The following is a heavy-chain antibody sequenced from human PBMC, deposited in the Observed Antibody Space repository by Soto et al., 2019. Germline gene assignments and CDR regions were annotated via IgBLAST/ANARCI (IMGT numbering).Heavy chain of an antibody. V-gene: IGHV1-2*04. D-gene: IGHD5-12*01. CDR1: GYTFTGYY. CDR2: INPNSGGT. Sequence: VKVSCKASGYTFTGYYMHWVRQAPGQGLEWMGWINPNSGGTNYAQKFQGWVTMTRDTSISTAYMELSRLRSDDTAVYYCARGSVGYSGYVTDYWGQGTLVTVSS. CDR3: ARGSVGYSGYVTDY. J-gene: IGHJ4*02.